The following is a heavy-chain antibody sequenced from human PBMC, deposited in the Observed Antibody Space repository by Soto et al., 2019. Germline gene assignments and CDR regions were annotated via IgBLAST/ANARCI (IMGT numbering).Heavy chain of an antibody. Sequence: ASENMRDTWSVSGGSASRGWYYWSWVRQHPEKGLEWIGYIYYSETTNYNPSLKSRGTISVDTSKNQFSLKLSSVTAADTAVYYWEGWHYGRDV. CDR3: EGWHYGRDV. V-gene: IGHV4-61*01. CDR1: GGSASRGWYY. J-gene: IGHJ6*01. CDR2: IYYSETT.